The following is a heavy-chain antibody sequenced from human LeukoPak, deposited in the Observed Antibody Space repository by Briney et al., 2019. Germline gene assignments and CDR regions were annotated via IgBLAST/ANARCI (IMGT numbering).Heavy chain of an antibody. CDR2: IRSTGDST. D-gene: IGHD4-17*01. CDR3: AKFGHGDYGGYAAFDI. CDR1: GFTFSSYA. Sequence: GGSLRLSCAASGFTFSSYAITWVRQAPGKGLECVSSIRSTGDSTFYADSVKGRFTISRDNSKNTLYLQMNSLRAEDTAVYYCAKFGHGDYGGYAAFDIWGQGTMVTVSS. V-gene: IGHV3-23*01. J-gene: IGHJ3*02.